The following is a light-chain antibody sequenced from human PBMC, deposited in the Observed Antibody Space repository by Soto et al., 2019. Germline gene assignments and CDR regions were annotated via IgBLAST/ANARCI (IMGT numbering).Light chain of an antibody. CDR2: GAS. J-gene: IGKJ1*01. V-gene: IGKV3-20*01. CDR1: QSVRSY. Sequence: EIVLTQSPAALSLSPWERASLSCRASQSVRSYLAWYQQKPGQAPRLLISGASSRAADIPDRFSGSGSGTDFTLTINRLDPEDFAVYYCQQYDSSPRTFGQGTKVDI. CDR3: QQYDSSPRT.